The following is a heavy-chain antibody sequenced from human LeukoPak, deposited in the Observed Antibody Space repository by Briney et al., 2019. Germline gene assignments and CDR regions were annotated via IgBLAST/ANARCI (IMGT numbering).Heavy chain of an antibody. D-gene: IGHD3-22*01. CDR2: ISGNGGTT. Sequence: PGGSLRLSCAASGFTFSNYGMNWVRQAPGKGLEWVSGISGNGGTTYYADSVKGRFTISRDNSKSTLYLQMNSLRAEDTAVYYCARGSDYYDSSRGGDGDAFDIWGQGTMVTVSS. CDR1: GFTFSNYG. V-gene: IGHV3-23*01. J-gene: IGHJ3*02. CDR3: ARGSDYYDSSRGGDGDAFDI.